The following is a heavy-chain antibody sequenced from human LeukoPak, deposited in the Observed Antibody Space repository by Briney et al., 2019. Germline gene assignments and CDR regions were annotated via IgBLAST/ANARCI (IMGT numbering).Heavy chain of an antibody. CDR2: ISYDGSNI. Sequence: GGSLRLSCAASGFTLTHYPIHWVRQAPGKGLEWVALISYDGSNIYYADSVKGRFTISRDNSKNTLYLQMNSLRAEDTAVYYCARDADGVVDYWGQGTLVTVSS. V-gene: IGHV3-30-3*01. CDR1: GFTLTHYP. CDR3: ARDADGVVDY. J-gene: IGHJ4*02. D-gene: IGHD3-10*01.